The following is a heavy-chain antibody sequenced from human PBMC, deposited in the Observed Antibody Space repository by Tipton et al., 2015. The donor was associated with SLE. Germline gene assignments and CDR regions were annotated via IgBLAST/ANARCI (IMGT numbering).Heavy chain of an antibody. D-gene: IGHD3-10*01. CDR2: IYYSGNT. Sequence: TLSPTCTVSGGSISSHYWSWIRQPPGKGLEWIGYIYYSGNTNYNPSLKSRVTISVDTSKNQFSLKLSSVTAADTAVYYCAGAMIQGVILNNWFDPWGQGTLVTVSS. V-gene: IGHV4-59*11. J-gene: IGHJ5*02. CDR1: GGSISSHY. CDR3: AGAMIQGVILNNWFDP.